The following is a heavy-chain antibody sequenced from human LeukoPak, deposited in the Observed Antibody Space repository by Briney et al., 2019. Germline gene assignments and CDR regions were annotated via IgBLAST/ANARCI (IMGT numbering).Heavy chain of an antibody. Sequence: GGSLRLSCAASGXTFSSYAMSWVRQAPGQGLEWVSAIIGSGSSTYYADSVKGRFTISRDNSKNTLFLQMNSLRAEDTAVYYCAKDRAQQLVLDFWGQGTLVTVSS. CDR1: GXTFSSYA. J-gene: IGHJ4*02. D-gene: IGHD6-13*01. V-gene: IGHV3-23*01. CDR3: AKDRAQQLVLDF. CDR2: IIGSGSST.